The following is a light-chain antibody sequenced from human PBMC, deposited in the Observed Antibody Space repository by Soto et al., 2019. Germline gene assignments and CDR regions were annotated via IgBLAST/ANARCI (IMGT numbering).Light chain of an antibody. CDR3: QQASSFPRT. J-gene: IGKJ1*01. V-gene: IGKV1-12*01. CDR2: ATS. CDR1: HDISNF. Sequence: DIRLTQSPSFVSAAVGDRVTLTCRASHDISNFLAWYQQRPGKAPTLLIFATSNLHRGVPSRFRGSGSGTDFTLTISSLQPEDFATYYCQQASSFPRTFGQGTKVEIK.